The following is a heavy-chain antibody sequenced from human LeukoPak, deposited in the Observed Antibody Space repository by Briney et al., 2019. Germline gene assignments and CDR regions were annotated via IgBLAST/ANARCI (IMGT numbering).Heavy chain of an antibody. CDR2: INRSGST. CDR1: GGSFSGYY. V-gene: IGHV4-34*01. J-gene: IGHJ5*02. CDR3: ARGHIAAARSWFDP. D-gene: IGHD6-13*01. Sequence: SETLSLTCAVYGGSFSGYYWSWIRQPPGKGLEWIGEINRSGSTNYNPSLKSRVTISVDTSKNQFSLKLSSVTAADTAVYYCARGHIAAARSWFDPWGQGTLVTVSS.